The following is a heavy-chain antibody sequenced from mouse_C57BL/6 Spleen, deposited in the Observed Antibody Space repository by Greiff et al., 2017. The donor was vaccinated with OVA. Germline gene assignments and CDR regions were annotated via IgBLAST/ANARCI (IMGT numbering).Heavy chain of an antibody. CDR1: GYSITSGYY. V-gene: IGHV3-6*01. Sequence: DVQLQESGPGLVKPSQSLSLTCSVTGYSITSGYYWNWIRQFPGNKLEWMGYISYDGSNNYNPSLKNRISITRDTSKNQFFLKLNSVTTEDTATYYCARGSDGYLFAYWGQGTLVTVSA. D-gene: IGHD2-3*01. CDR2: ISYDGSN. J-gene: IGHJ3*01. CDR3: ARGSDGYLFAY.